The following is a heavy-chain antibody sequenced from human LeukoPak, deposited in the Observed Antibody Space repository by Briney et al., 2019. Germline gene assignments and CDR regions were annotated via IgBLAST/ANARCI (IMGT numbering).Heavy chain of an antibody. V-gene: IGHV3-30*01. CDR1: GFTVSSYP. CDR2: ISYDGSNK. Sequence: PGRSLRLSCAASGFTVSSYPMHWVRQAPGKGLEWVAIISYDGSNKYYADSVKGRFTISRDNSKNTLYLQMNSPRAEDTAMYYCARDSPSRDSSDYMDVWGEGTTVTVSS. D-gene: IGHD6-6*01. J-gene: IGHJ6*03. CDR3: ARDSPSRDSSDYMDV.